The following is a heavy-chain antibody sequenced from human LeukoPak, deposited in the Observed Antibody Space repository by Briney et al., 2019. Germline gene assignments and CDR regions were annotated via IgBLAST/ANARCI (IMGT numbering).Heavy chain of an antibody. J-gene: IGHJ6*02. CDR3: AKDYHRVRGVIIEESYYYYGMDV. CDR1: GFTFSSYA. D-gene: IGHD3-10*01. CDR2: ISGSGGST. V-gene: IGHV3-23*01. Sequence: PGGSLRLSCAASGFTFSSYAMSWVRQAPGKGLEWVSAISGSGGSTYYADSVKGRFTISRDNSKNTLYLQMNSLRAEDTAVYYCAKDYHRVRGVIIEESYYYYGMDVWGQGTTVTVSS.